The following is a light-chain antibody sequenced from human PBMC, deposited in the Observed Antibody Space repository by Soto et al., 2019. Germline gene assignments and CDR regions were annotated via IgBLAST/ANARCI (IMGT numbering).Light chain of an antibody. V-gene: IGLV1-47*01. J-gene: IGLJ3*02. CDR3: AAWDDNLRVPG. CDR2: RNN. Sequence: QSVLTQPPSASGTPGQRVTISCSGSRSNIGSNYVYWYQQLPGTAPKLLIYRNNQRPSGVPDRFSGSKSGTSASLAISGLRSEDEADYFCAAWDDNLRVPGFWGGTKVTVL. CDR1: RSNIGSNY.